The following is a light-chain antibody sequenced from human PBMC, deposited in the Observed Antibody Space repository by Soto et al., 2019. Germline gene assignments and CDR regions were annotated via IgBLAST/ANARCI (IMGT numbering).Light chain of an antibody. CDR2: DDS. CDR3: QVWDSSGAQWL. Sequence: SYVMTQQVSVSVAPGQTARITCGGDNIGGKSVHWYQQKPGQAPVVVVYDDSDRPSGIPERFSGSNSGNTATLTITKVEAGDEADYYCQVWDSSGAQWLFGGGTQLTVL. CDR1: NIGGKS. V-gene: IGLV3-21*02. J-gene: IGLJ3*02.